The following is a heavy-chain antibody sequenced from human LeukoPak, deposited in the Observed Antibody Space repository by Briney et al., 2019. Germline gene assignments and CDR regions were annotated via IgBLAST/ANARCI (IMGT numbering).Heavy chain of an antibody. CDR1: GFTFSSYA. CDR3: ASMGAARHSYYYYYYGMDV. V-gene: IGHV3-23*01. CDR2: ISGSSSST. Sequence: GGSLRLSCAASGFTFSSYAMTWVRQAPGKGLEWVSGISGSSSSTYYADSVKGRFTISRDNSKNTLYLQMNSLRAEDTAVYYCASMGAARHSYYYYYYGMDVWGQGTTVTVSS. J-gene: IGHJ6*02. D-gene: IGHD2-15*01.